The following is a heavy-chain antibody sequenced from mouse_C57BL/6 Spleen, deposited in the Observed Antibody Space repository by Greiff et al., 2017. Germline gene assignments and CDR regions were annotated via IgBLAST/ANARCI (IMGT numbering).Heavy chain of an antibody. D-gene: IGHD1-1*01. V-gene: IGHV1-74*01. CDR3: AMPYYYGSSPYYAMDY. Sequence: QVQLQQPGAELVKPGASVKVSCKASGYTFTSYWMHWVKQRPGQGLEWIGRIHPSDSDTNYNQKFKGKATLTVDKSSSTAYMQLSSLTSEDSAVYYCAMPYYYGSSPYYAMDYWGQGTSGTVSS. CDR1: GYTFTSYW. J-gene: IGHJ4*01. CDR2: IHPSDSDT.